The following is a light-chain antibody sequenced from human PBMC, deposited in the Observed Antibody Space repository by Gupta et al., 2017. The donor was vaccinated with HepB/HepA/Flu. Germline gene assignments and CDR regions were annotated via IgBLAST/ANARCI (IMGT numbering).Light chain of an antibody. CDR1: QSISSY. J-gene: IGKJ5*01. CDR3: QQSYSNPPIT. V-gene: IGKV1-39*01. Sequence: DIQMTQSPSSLSASVGDRVTITCRASQSISSYLNWYQQKPGRAPKLLIYAASSLQSGVPSRFSGSGNGKDVTLTISRRQPEDFATYYCQQSYSNPPITFGQGTRVEIK. CDR2: AAS.